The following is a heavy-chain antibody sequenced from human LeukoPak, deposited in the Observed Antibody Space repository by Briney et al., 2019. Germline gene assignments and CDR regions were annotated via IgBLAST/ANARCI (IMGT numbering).Heavy chain of an antibody. J-gene: IGHJ5*02. CDR1: GGSISSGGYY. D-gene: IGHD2-2*01. Sequence: SETLSLTCTVSGGSISSGGYYWSWIRQHPGKGLEWIGYIYYSGSTYYNPSLKSRVTISVDTSKNQFSLKLSSVTAADTAVYYCARVVVVPTNWFDPWGQGTLVTVSS. V-gene: IGHV4-31*03. CDR3: ARVVVVPTNWFDP. CDR2: IYYSGST.